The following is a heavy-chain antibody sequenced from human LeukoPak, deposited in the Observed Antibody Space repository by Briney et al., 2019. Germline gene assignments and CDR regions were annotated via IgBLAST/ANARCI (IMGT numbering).Heavy chain of an antibody. V-gene: IGHV5-51*01. D-gene: IGHD3-10*01. J-gene: IGHJ4*02. CDR1: GYSFTKYW. CDR3: ARHTKTYGSGSYYNKPLDY. Sequence: GESLKISCKGSGYSFTKYWIGWVRQMPGKGLEWMGIIYPGDSDIRYSPSFQGQVTISADKSISTAYLRWSSLKASDTAMYYCARHTKTYGSGSYYNKPLDYWGQGTLVTVSS. CDR2: IYPGDSDI.